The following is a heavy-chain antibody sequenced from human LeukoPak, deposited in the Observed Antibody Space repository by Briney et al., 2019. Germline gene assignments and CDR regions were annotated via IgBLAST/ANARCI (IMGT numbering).Heavy chain of an antibody. Sequence: SETLSLTCTVSGDSISSGSYYWSWIRQSAGKGLEWIGRIYTSGSTNYNPSLKSRVTISVDTSKNQFSLKLSSVTAADTAVYYCARDKYYYMDVWGKGTTVTVSS. CDR3: ARDKYYYMDV. J-gene: IGHJ6*03. CDR2: IYTSGST. CDR1: GDSISSGSYY. V-gene: IGHV4-61*02.